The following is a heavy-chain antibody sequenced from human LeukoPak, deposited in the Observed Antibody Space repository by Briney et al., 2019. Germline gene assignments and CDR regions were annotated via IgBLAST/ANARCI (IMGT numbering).Heavy chain of an antibody. CDR1: GFTFDDYW. CDR3: AKGIRGLVGTIPGMRRDHYMDV. Sequence: GGSLRLSCGASGFTFDDYWMSWVRQAPGQGLEWVANINQDGSEKYYLDSAKGRFTISRDNARNSLYLQVNSLRAEDTAVYYCAKGIRGLVGTIPGMRRDHYMDVWGKGTTVTVSS. J-gene: IGHJ6*03. V-gene: IGHV3-7*01. CDR2: INQDGSEK. D-gene: IGHD1-26*01.